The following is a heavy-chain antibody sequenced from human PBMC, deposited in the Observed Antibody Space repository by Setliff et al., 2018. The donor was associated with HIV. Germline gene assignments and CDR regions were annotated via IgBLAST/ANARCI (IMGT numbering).Heavy chain of an antibody. V-gene: IGHV4-59*11. D-gene: IGHD6-19*01. CDR1: GGSISSLY. J-gene: IGHJ1*01. Sequence: SETLSLTCSVSGGSISSLYWSWILQPPGKGLEWIGSIHYSGTTNYNPSLKSRLTISIDTSMKLFFLNVTSVTPADTAVYYCARGGSSGWYAVLHFKYWGQGTLVTVSS. CDR3: ARGGSSGWYAVLHFKY. CDR2: IHYSGTT.